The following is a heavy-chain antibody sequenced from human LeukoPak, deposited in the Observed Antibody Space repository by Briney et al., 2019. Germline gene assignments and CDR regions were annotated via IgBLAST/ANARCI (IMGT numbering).Heavy chain of an antibody. CDR2: IYYSGST. D-gene: IGHD6-19*01. CDR3: ATLRIAVAAPLNQFSYGMDV. Sequence: PSETLSLTCTVSGGSISSYYWSWIRQPPGKGLEWIGYIYYSGSTNYNPSLKSRVTISVDTSKNQFSLKLSSVTAADTAVYYCATLRIAVAAPLNQFSYGMDVWGQGTTVTVSS. CDR1: GGSISSYY. J-gene: IGHJ6*02. V-gene: IGHV4-59*08.